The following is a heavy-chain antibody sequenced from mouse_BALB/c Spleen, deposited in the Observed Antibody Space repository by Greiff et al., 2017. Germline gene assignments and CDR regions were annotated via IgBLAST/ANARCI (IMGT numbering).Heavy chain of an antibody. Sequence: QVHVKQSGAELAKPGASVKMSCKASGYTFTSYWMHWVKQRPGQGLEWIGYINPSTGYTEYNQKFKDKATLTADKSSSTAYMQLSSLTSEDSAVYYCARSLTGRKVYFDHWGQGTTLTVSS. CDR2: INPSTGYT. J-gene: IGHJ2*01. V-gene: IGHV1-7*01. CDR3: ARSLTGRKVYFDH. D-gene: IGHD4-1*01. CDR1: GYTFTSYW.